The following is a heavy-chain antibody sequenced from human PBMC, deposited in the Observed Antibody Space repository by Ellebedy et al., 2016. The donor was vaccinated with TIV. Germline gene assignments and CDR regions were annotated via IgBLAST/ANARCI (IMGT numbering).Heavy chain of an antibody. CDR2: ISRSSSLI. D-gene: IGHD2-15*01. CDR1: GFPFDDFS. J-gene: IGHJ3*01. Sequence: GGSLRLSCAASGFPFDDFSMHWVRQAPGKGLEWVSSISRSSSLIYYADSVKGRFNISRDNAKNSLSLQMNTLRAEDTAVYYCARDDDDIVVVVAENKAFDLWGQGTMVSVSS. V-gene: IGHV3-21*01. CDR3: ARDDDDIVVVVAENKAFDL.